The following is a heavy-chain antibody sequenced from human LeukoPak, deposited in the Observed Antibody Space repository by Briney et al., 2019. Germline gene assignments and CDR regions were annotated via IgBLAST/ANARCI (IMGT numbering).Heavy chain of an antibody. CDR2: ISGSAGST. V-gene: IGHV3-23*01. CDR3: ARGATFGGTQGAYYYYGMDV. CDR1: GSTFSSYA. J-gene: IGHJ6*02. D-gene: IGHD3-16*01. Sequence: HAGGPLRLTCAASGSTFSSYAMSWVRQAPGTGLEWVSAISGSAGSTYYADSVKGRFTISRDNSKNTLYLQMNSLRAEDTAVYYCARGATFGGTQGAYYYYGMDVWGQGTTVTVSS.